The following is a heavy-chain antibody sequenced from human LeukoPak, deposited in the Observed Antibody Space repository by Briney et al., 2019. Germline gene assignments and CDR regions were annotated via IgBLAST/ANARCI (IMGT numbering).Heavy chain of an antibody. CDR3: ARTYYDFWSGLGYYYYYMDV. V-gene: IGHV1-46*01. D-gene: IGHD3-3*01. Sequence: ASVKVSCKASGGTFSSYAISWVRQAPGQGLEWMGIINPSGGSTSYAQKFQGRVTMTRDMSTSTVYMELSSLRSEDTAVYYCARTYYDFWSGLGYYYYYMDVWGKGTTVTVSS. J-gene: IGHJ6*03. CDR2: INPSGGST. CDR1: GGTFSSYA.